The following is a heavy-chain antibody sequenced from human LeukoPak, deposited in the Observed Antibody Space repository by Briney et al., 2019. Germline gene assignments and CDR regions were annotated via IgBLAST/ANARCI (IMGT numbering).Heavy chain of an antibody. D-gene: IGHD7-27*01. J-gene: IGHJ4*02. Sequence: TGGSLRLSCAASGFSFSTFVMHWVRQAPGKGLEWVAHIKSETNGGTADYAAAVEGRFTISRDDSKNTLYLQMNSLKIEDTAVYFCTTNPGTWGDFWGQGSLVTVSS. CDR1: GFSFSTFV. V-gene: IGHV3-15*07. CDR2: IKSETNGGTA. CDR3: TTNPGTWGDF.